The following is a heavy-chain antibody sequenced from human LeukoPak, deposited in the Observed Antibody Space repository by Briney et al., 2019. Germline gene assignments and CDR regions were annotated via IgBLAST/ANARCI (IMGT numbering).Heavy chain of an antibody. D-gene: IGHD6-13*01. CDR1: GFTFSRYS. V-gene: IGHV3-21*01. Sequence: GGSLRLSCAASGFTFSRYSMNWVRQAPGKGLEWVSSISSSSSYIYYADSVKGRFTISRDNAKNSLYLQMNSLRAEDTAVYYCAREGKAGKNFDYWGQGTLVTVSS. CDR2: ISSSSSYI. J-gene: IGHJ4*02. CDR3: AREGKAGKNFDY.